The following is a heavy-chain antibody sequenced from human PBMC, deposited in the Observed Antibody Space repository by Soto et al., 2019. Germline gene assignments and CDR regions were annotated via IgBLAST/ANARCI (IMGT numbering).Heavy chain of an antibody. CDR3: ARDVGGYNPNDY. Sequence: GSLRLSCAASGFTFSSYSMNWVRQAPGKGLEWVSSISSSSSYIYYADSVKGRFTISRDNAKNSLYLQMNSLRAEDTAVYYCARDVGGYNPNDYWGQGTLVTVSS. V-gene: IGHV3-21*01. CDR1: GFTFSSYS. CDR2: ISSSSSYI. J-gene: IGHJ4*02. D-gene: IGHD5-12*01.